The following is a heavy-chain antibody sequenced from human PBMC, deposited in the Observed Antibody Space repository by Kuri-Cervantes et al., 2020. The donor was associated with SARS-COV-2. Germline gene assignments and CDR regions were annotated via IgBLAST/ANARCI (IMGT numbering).Heavy chain of an antibody. J-gene: IGHJ6*02. CDR2: ISGSGGST. D-gene: IGHD6-19*01. CDR1: GFTFSSYA. CDR3: ARAYSSGWYYYGMDV. V-gene: IGHV3-23*01. Sequence: GGSLRLSCAASGFTFSSYAMSWVRQAPGKGLEWVSAISGSGGSTYYADSVKGRFTISRDNSKNMLYLQMNSLRAEDTAVYYCARAYSSGWYYYGMDVWGQGTTVTVSS.